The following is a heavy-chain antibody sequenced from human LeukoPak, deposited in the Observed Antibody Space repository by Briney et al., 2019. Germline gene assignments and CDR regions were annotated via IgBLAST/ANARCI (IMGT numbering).Heavy chain of an antibody. V-gene: IGHV4-61*02. CDR1: GGSISSGSYY. D-gene: IGHD1-26*01. J-gene: IGHJ4*02. CDR2: IYTSGST. Sequence: PSQTLSLTCTVSGGSISSGSYYWSWIRQPAGKGLEYIGRIYTSGSTSYNPSLKSRVTISVDTSKNQFSLKLSSVTAADTAVYYCARDSTSGSFYDYWGQGALVTVSS. CDR3: ARDSTSGSFYDY.